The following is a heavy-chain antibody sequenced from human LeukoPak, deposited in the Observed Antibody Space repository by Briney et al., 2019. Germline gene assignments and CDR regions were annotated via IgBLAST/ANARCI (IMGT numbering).Heavy chain of an antibody. CDR1: GFIFSDYY. Sequence: QSGGSLRLSCAASGFIFSDYYMDWVRQAPGKGLEWVSAISGSGDSTYYADSVKGRSSISRDNSKNTLYLQVNSLRAEDTAVYYCTNPPSYWGQGTLVTVSS. V-gene: IGHV3-23*01. CDR2: ISGSGDST. J-gene: IGHJ4*02. CDR3: TNPPSY.